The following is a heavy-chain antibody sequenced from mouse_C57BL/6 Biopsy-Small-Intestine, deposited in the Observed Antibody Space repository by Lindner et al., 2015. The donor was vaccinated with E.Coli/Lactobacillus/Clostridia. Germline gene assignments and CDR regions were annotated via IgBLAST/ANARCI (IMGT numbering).Heavy chain of an antibody. V-gene: IGHV5-17*01. CDR2: ISSGSSTI. J-gene: IGHJ4*01. D-gene: IGHD4-1*01. CDR3: ARPGPYYAMDY. CDR1: GFTFSDYG. Sequence: QLQESGGGLVKPGGSLKLSCAASGFTFSDYGMHWVRQAPEKGLEWVAYISSGSSTIYYADTVKGRFTISRDNAKNNLFLQMTSLRSEDTAMYYCARPGPYYAMDYWGQGTSVTVSS.